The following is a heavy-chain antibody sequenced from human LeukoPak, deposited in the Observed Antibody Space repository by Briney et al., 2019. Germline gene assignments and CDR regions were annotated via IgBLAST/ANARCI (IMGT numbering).Heavy chain of an antibody. V-gene: IGHV3-53*01. CDR3: ARASYGSGSYPAFDI. J-gene: IGHJ3*02. D-gene: IGHD3-10*01. Sequence: PGGSLRLSCAASGFTVSSNYMSWVRQAPGKGLEWVSVIYSGGSTYYADSVKGRFTISRDNSKNTLYLQMNSLRAEDTAVYYCARASYGSGSYPAFDIWGQGTMVTVSS. CDR2: IYSGGST. CDR1: GFTVSSNY.